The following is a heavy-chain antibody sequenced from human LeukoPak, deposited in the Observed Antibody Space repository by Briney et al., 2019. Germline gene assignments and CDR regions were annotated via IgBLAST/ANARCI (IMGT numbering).Heavy chain of an antibody. Sequence: GGSLRLSCAASGFTFSSYAMSWVRQAPGKGLEWVSDINGSGGSTYYADSVKGRFTISRDNSKNTLYLQMNGLRAEDTAVYYCALLPTYYYGSGSYKDYWGQGTLVTVSS. CDR3: ALLPTYYYGSGSYKDY. D-gene: IGHD3-10*01. CDR2: INGSGGST. J-gene: IGHJ4*02. V-gene: IGHV3-23*01. CDR1: GFTFSSYA.